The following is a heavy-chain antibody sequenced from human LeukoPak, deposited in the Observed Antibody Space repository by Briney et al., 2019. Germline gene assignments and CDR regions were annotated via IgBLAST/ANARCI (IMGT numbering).Heavy chain of an antibody. J-gene: IGHJ3*02. CDR2: IYYSGST. CDR3: ARDRQHRDAFDI. CDR1: GGSISSYY. V-gene: IGHV4-59*01. Sequence: SETLSLTCTVSGGSISSYYWSWVRQPPGEGLEWIGYIYYSGSTNYNPSLKSRVTISVDTSKNQFSLKLSSVTAADTAVYYCARDRQHRDAFDIWGQGTMVTVSS.